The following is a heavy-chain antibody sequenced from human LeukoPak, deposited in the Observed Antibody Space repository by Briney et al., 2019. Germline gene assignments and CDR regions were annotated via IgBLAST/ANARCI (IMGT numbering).Heavy chain of an antibody. Sequence: SETLSLTCAVYGGSFSGYYWSWIRQPPGKGLEWIGEINHSGSTNYNPSLKSRVTISVDTSKNQFSLKLSSVTAADTAVYYCAKDQPEYSYGYPSFDYWGQGTLVTVSS. CDR1: GGSFSGYY. D-gene: IGHD5-18*01. CDR3: AKDQPEYSYGYPSFDY. J-gene: IGHJ4*02. V-gene: IGHV4-34*01. CDR2: INHSGST.